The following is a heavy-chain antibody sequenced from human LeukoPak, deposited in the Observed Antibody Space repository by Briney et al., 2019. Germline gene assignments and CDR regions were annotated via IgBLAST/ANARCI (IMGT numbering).Heavy chain of an antibody. CDR1: GFTASRSY. J-gene: IGHJ4*02. D-gene: IGHD4-17*01. CDR3: AKGYYGDYLFDY. Sequence: PGGSLRLSCVASGFTASRSYLTRVRQAPGRGLEWVSVIYSGGSTYYADSVKGRFTISRDNSKNTLYLQMNSLRAEDTAVYYCAKGYYGDYLFDYWGQGTLVTVSS. V-gene: IGHV3-66*01. CDR2: IYSGGST.